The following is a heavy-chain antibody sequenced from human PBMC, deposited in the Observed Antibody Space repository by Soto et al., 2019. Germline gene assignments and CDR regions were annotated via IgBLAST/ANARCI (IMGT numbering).Heavy chain of an antibody. CDR3: ARGGYSSTWSNLLDRSGLDV. CDR2: IVPLFRTT. J-gene: IGHJ6*02. V-gene: IGHV1-69*06. D-gene: IGHD6-13*01. Sequence: QVQLVQSGAEAKKPGSSVKVSCKTSGGTFSSYAISWVRQAPGQGLEWMGGIVPLFRTTNYAQKVQGIVTITADTSTYTVYREVSGLRSGDTAVYYCARGGYSSTWSNLLDRSGLDVWGQGTTVTVSS. CDR1: GGTFSSYA.